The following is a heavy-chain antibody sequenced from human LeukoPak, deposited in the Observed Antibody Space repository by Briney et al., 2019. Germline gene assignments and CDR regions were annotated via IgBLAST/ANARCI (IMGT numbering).Heavy chain of an antibody. CDR2: ISYDGSNN. J-gene: IGHJ4*02. D-gene: IGHD4-17*01. CDR1: GFTFSSSA. V-gene: IGHV3-30-3*01. CDR3: AKDRDGDYYFDY. Sequence: PGRSLRLSCAASGFTFSSSAVHWVRQAPGKGLEWVALISYDGSNNYYADSVKGRFTISRDNSKNTLYLQMNSLRAEDTAVYYCAKDRDGDYYFDYWGQGTLVTVSS.